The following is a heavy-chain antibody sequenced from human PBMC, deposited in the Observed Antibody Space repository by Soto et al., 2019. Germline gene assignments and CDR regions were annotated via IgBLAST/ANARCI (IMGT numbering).Heavy chain of an antibody. V-gene: IGHV4-34*01. D-gene: IGHD6-13*01. CDR2: INHSGST. CDR1: GGSFSGYY. CDR3: ARGGSPLKYSSSWYVLDY. Sequence: SETLSLTCAVYGGSFSGYYWSWIRQPPGKGLEWIGEINHSGSTNYNPSLKSRVTISVDTSKNQFSLKLSSVTAADTAVYYCARGGSPLKYSSSWYVLDYWGQGTLVTVS. J-gene: IGHJ4*02.